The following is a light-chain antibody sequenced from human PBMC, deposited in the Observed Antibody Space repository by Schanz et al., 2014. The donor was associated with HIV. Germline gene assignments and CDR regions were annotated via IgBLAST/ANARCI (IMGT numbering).Light chain of an antibody. J-gene: IGLJ1*01. CDR3: SSYAGSNIFV. V-gene: IGLV1-44*01. CDR2: SDT. Sequence: QSVLTQPPSASGTPGQTVTISCSGSSSNIGSNTVHWYQQLPGTAPKLLFYSDTERPSGVPDRFSGSKSGTSASLAITGLQAEDEADYYCSSYAGSNIFVFGTGTKLTVL. CDR1: SSNIGSNT.